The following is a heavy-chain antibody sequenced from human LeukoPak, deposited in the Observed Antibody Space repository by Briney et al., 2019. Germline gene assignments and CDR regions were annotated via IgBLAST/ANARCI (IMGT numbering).Heavy chain of an antibody. V-gene: IGHV3-48*01. D-gene: IGHD6-13*01. J-gene: IGHJ3*02. CDR3: ARDHPLIAAAGTDHDAFDI. CDR2: ISSSSSTI. Sequence: PGGSLRLSCAASGFTFSDHYMDWVRQAPGKGLEWVSYISSSSSTIYYADSVKGRFTISRDNAKNSLYLQMNSLRAEDTAVYYCARDHPLIAAAGTDHDAFDIWGQGTMVTVSS. CDR1: GFTFSDHY.